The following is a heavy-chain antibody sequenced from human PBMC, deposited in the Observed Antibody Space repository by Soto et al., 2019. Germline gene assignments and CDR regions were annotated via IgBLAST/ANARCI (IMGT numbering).Heavy chain of an antibody. V-gene: IGHV4-31*03. CDR2: IYYSGST. CDR3: ARGGRRSPGMDV. J-gene: IGHJ6*02. Sequence: SETLSLTCTVSGGSISSGGYYWSWIRQHPGKGLEWIGYIYYSGSTYYNPSLKSRVTISVDTSKNQFSLKLSSVTAADTAVYYCARGGRRSPGMDVWGQRTTVIVSS. CDR1: GGSISSGGYY.